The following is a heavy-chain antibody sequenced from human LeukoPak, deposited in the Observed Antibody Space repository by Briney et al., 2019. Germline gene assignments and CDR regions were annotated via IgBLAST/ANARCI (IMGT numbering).Heavy chain of an antibody. J-gene: IGHJ4*02. CDR2: ISSSGNSI. V-gene: IGHV3-48*01. Sequence: GGPLRLSCAASGFTFSTSTLNWVRQAPGKGLEWISHISSSGNSIYYADSVKGRFTISRDNSKNTLYLQMNSLRAEDTAVYYCARDGYYYGSGSPLNVYWGQGTLVTVSS. D-gene: IGHD3-10*01. CDR3: ARDGYYYGSGSPLNVY. CDR1: GFTFSTST.